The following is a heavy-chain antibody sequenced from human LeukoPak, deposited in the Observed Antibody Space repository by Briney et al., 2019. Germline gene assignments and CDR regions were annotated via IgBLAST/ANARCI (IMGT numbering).Heavy chain of an antibody. Sequence: SETLSLTCTVSGGSIVTGSFYWSWIRQPAGKGLEWIGYIYYSGSTNYNPSLKSRVTISVDTSKNQFSLKLSSVTAADTAVYYCARSLEMARKPDAFDIWGQGTMVTVSS. CDR1: GGSIVTGSFY. D-gene: IGHD5-24*01. J-gene: IGHJ3*02. V-gene: IGHV4-61*10. CDR2: IYYSGST. CDR3: ARSLEMARKPDAFDI.